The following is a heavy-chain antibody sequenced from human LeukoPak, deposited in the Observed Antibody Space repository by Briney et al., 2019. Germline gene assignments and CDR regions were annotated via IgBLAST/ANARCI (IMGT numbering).Heavy chain of an antibody. Sequence: ASVKVSCKASGYTFTSYGISWVRQAPGQGLEWMGWISAYNGNTNYAQKLQGRVTMTTDTSTSTAYMELRSLRSDDTAVYYCARAVVRGVITPEFDYWGQGTLVTVSS. CDR3: ARAVVRGVITPEFDY. CDR1: GYTFTSYG. V-gene: IGHV1-18*01. D-gene: IGHD3-10*01. J-gene: IGHJ4*02. CDR2: ISAYNGNT.